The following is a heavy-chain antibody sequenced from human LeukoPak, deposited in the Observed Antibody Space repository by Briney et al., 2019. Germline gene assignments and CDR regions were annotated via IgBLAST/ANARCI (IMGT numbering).Heavy chain of an antibody. J-gene: IGHJ4*02. Sequence: ASVTVSFKASGYTCTSYGISWVRQAPGQGLEWMGWISAYNGNTNYAQKLQCRVTMTTDTSTSTAYMELRSLRSDDTAVYYCARGGGGSSSWYVYFDYWGQGTLVTVSS. D-gene: IGHD6-13*01. CDR2: ISAYNGNT. CDR3: ARGGGGSSSWYVYFDY. V-gene: IGHV1-18*01. CDR1: GYTCTSYG.